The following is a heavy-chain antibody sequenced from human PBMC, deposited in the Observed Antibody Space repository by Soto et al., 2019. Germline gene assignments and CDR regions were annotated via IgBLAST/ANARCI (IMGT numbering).Heavy chain of an antibody. CDR1: GYTFTSYD. D-gene: IGHD3-22*01. V-gene: IGHV1-46*01. CDR3: AREGRGTDYDSSGYGCDY. CDR2: INPSGGST. Sequence: ASVKVSCKASGYTFTSYDMHWVRQAPGQGLEWMGIINPSGGSTSYAQKFQGRVTMTRDTSTSTVYMELSSLRSEDTAVYYCAREGRGTDYDSSGYGCDYWGQGTLVTVSS. J-gene: IGHJ4*02.